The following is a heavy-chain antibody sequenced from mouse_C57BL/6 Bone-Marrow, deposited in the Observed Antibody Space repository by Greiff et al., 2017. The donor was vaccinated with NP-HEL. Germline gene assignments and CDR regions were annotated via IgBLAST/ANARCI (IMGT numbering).Heavy chain of an antibody. Sequence: VQLQQSGPELVKPGASVKISCKASGYTFTDYYMNWVKQSHGKSLEWIGDINPNNGGTSYNQKFKGKATLTVDKSSSTAYMELRSLTSEDSAVYYCARKTAQATGGYWGQGTTLTVSS. CDR2: INPNNGGT. J-gene: IGHJ2*01. CDR3: ARKTAQATGGY. CDR1: GYTFTDYY. V-gene: IGHV1-26*01. D-gene: IGHD3-2*02.